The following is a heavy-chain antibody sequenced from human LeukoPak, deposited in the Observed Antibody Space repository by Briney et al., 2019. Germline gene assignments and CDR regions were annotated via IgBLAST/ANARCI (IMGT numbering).Heavy chain of an antibody. Sequence: PSETLSLTCTVSGGSISSYYWSWIRQPPGKGLEWIGYIYYSGSTNYNPSLKSRVTISVDTSKNQFSLKLSSVTAADTAVYYCARGNYYYGSSGYYDFDYWGQGTLVTVSS. V-gene: IGHV4-59*12. CDR2: IYYSGST. D-gene: IGHD3-22*01. CDR3: ARGNYYYGSSGYYDFDY. J-gene: IGHJ4*02. CDR1: GGSISSYY.